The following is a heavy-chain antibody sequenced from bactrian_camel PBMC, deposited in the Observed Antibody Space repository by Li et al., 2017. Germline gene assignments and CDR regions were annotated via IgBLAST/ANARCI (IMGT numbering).Heavy chain of an antibody. J-gene: IGHJ4*01. CDR1: GFTFSSRW. CDR2: INSRFIT. Sequence: QLVESGGDLVQPGGSLRLSCAASGFTFSSRWMDWVRQAPGKGFEWVSSINSRFITDYPNSVKGRFTISRDNAKNTVYFQLNSLTSDDTGMYFCLVGFDYWGRGTQVTVS. CDR3: LVGFDY. D-gene: IGHD5*01. V-gene: IGHV3S25*01.